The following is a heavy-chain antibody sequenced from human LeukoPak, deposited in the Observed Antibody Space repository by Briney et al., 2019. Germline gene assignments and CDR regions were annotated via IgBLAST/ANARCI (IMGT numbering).Heavy chain of an antibody. D-gene: IGHD3-10*01. CDR3: ARNPGDSYGSGEDEAFDI. CDR1: GGSISSYY. J-gene: IGHJ3*02. Sequence: SETLSLTCTVSGGSISSYYWSWIRQPAGKGLEWIGRIYTSGSTHYNPSLKSRVTMSVDTSKNLFSLKVSSVTAAHTAVYYCARNPGDSYGSGEDEAFDIWSQGTMVTVSS. CDR2: IYTSGST. V-gene: IGHV4-4*07.